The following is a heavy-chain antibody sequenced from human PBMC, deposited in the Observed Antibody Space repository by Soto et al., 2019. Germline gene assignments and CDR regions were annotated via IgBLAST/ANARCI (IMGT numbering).Heavy chain of an antibody. CDR3: ARGLWFGELLGYYYGMDL. V-gene: IGHV1-2*04. D-gene: IGHD3-10*01. J-gene: IGHJ6*02. Sequence: AASVKGSCKVSGYTLTELSMHWVRQAPGKGLEWMGWINPKDGGTNYAQKFQGWVTMTRDTSISTAYMELSRLRSDDTAVYYCARGLWFGELLGYYYGMDLWGQGTTVTVSS. CDR2: INPKDGGT. CDR1: GYTLTELS.